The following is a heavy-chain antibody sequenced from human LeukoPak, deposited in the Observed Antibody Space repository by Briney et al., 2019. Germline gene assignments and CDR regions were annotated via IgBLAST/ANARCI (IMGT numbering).Heavy chain of an antibody. Sequence: SETLSLTCAVYGGSFSGYYWNWIRQPPGKGLEWIGEINHSGSTNYNPSLKSRVTISVDTSKNQFSLKLISVTVADTAVYYCVRGKDGYNNYWGQGTLDTVSS. CDR2: INHSGST. CDR1: GGSFSGYY. J-gene: IGHJ4*02. V-gene: IGHV4-34*01. D-gene: IGHD5-24*01. CDR3: VRGKDGYNNY.